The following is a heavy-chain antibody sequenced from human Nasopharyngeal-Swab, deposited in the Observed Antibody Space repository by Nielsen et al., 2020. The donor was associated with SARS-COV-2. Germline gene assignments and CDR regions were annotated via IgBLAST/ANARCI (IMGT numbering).Heavy chain of an antibody. D-gene: IGHD3-22*01. CDR3: ARENYYDSSGKAYYYYMDV. CDR2: IKQDGSEK. CDR1: GFTFSSYW. V-gene: IGHV3-7*01. J-gene: IGHJ6*03. Sequence: GGSLRLSCAASGFTFSSYWMSWVRQAPGKGLEWVANIKQDGSEKYYVDSVKGRFTISRDNAKNSLYLQMNSLRAEDTAVYYCARENYYDSSGKAYYYYMDVWGKGTTVTVSS.